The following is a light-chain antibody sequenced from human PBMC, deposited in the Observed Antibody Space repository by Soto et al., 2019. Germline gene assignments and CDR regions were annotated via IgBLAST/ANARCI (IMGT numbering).Light chain of an antibody. CDR2: GAS. Sequence: EIVMTQSPATLSVSPGERATLSCRASPSVSSNLAWYLQTPGQAPRLLIYGASTRATGIPARFSGSGSGTEFTLTISSLQSEDFAVYYCQQYNNWPPTFGQGTKVEIK. J-gene: IGKJ1*01. V-gene: IGKV3-15*01. CDR3: QQYNNWPPT. CDR1: PSVSSN.